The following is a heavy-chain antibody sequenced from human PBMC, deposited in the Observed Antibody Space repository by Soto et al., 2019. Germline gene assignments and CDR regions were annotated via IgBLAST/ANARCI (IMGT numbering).Heavy chain of an antibody. V-gene: IGHV4-30-2*01. CDR3: ARTSYDILTGRLDAFDV. CDR2: ISHSGNT. Sequence: KASETLSLTCAVSGGSISNGGYSWSWLRQPPGKGLEWIGFISHSGNTYYNPSLRSRVIISIDKSRNHFSLGLKSVTAADTAVYYCARTSYDILTGRLDAFDVWGQGTMVTVSS. CDR1: GGSISNGGYS. J-gene: IGHJ3*01. D-gene: IGHD3-9*01.